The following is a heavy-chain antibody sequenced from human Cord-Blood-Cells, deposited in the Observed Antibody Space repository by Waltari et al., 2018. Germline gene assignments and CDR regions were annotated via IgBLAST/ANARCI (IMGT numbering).Heavy chain of an antibody. Sequence: QVQLQQWGAGLLKPSETLSLTCAVYAGSFSGYYWSWIRQPPGKGLEWIGEINHSGSTNYNPSLKSRVTISVDTSKNQFSLKLSSVTAADTAVYYCARGGSRSYGHWFDPWGQGTLVTVSS. CDR2: INHSGST. J-gene: IGHJ5*02. CDR1: AGSFSGYY. D-gene: IGHD1-26*01. V-gene: IGHV4-34*01. CDR3: ARGGSRSYGHWFDP.